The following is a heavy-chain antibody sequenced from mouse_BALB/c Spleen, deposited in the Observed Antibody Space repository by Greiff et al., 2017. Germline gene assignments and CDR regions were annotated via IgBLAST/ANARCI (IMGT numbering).Heavy chain of an antibody. CDR2: IRNKANGYTT. CDR1: GFTFTDYY. V-gene: IGHV7-3*02. CDR3: ARRAPSYYFDY. J-gene: IGHJ2*01. Sequence: EVKLVESGGGLVQPGGSLRLSCATSGFTFTDYYMSWVRQPPGKALEWLGFIRNKANGYTTEYSASVKGRFTISRDNSQSILYLQMNTLRAEDSATYYCARRAPSYYFDYWGQGTILTVSS. D-gene: IGHD3-1*01.